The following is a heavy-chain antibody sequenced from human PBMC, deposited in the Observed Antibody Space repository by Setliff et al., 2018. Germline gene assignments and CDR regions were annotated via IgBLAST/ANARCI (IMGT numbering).Heavy chain of an antibody. J-gene: IGHJ3*02. Sequence: SETLSLTCAVFDGSFSDYYWSWFRQPPGKGLEWIAEINHYGSTKYKSSLRSRVTISVDTSKNQFSLKLNSVTAADTAVYYCARRWNFGPYGSGIHDGFDMWGQGTMVTVSS. D-gene: IGHD3-10*01. V-gene: IGHV4-34*01. CDR1: DGSFSDYY. CDR3: ARRWNFGPYGSGIHDGFDM. CDR2: INHYGST.